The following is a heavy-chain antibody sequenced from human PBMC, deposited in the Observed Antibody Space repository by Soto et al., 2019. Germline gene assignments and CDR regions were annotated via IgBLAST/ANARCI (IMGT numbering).Heavy chain of an antibody. CDR1: GITFSTYA. J-gene: IGHJ4*02. CDR2: ISGSGGST. Sequence: GSLRLSCAASGITFSTYAISWVRQAPGKGLEWVSAISGSGGSTYYADSVKGRFTISRDKSKNTLYLQMNSLRAEDTALYYCAKSFSSNWYDYFDYWGQGSLVTVYS. V-gene: IGHV3-23*01. D-gene: IGHD6-13*01. CDR3: AKSFSSNWYDYFDY.